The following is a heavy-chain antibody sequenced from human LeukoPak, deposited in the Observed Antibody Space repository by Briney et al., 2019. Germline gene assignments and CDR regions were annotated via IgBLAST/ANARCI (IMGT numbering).Heavy chain of an antibody. CDR1: GDSISSSSYY. J-gene: IGHJ4*02. Sequence: PSETLSLTCTVSGDSISSSSYYWGWIRQPPGKGLEWIGSIYYSGSTYYNPSLKSRVTISVDTSKNQFSLKLTSVTAADTAVYYCASFSLTVLIAAAGTPLGYWGQGTLVTVSS. CDR2: IYYSGST. CDR3: ASFSLTVLIAAAGTPLGY. D-gene: IGHD6-13*01. V-gene: IGHV4-39*07.